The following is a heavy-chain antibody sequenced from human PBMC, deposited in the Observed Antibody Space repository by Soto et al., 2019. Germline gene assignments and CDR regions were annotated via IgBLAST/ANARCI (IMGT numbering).Heavy chain of an antibody. CDR3: AREPKLWSLTLYYYYGMDV. J-gene: IGHJ6*02. V-gene: IGHV3-30-3*01. CDR2: ISYDGSNK. D-gene: IGHD5-18*01. Sequence: GGSLRLSCAASGFTFSSYAMHWVRQAPGKGLEWVAVISYDGSNKYYADSVKGRFTISRDNSKNTLYLQMNSLRAEDTAVYYCAREPKLWSLTLYYYYGMDVWGQGTTVTVSS. CDR1: GFTFSSYA.